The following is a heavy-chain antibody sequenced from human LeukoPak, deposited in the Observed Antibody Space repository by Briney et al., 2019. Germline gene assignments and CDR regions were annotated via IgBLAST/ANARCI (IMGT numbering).Heavy chain of an antibody. D-gene: IGHD3-22*01. Sequence: ASVKVSCTASGYTFTSYYMHWVRQAPGQGLEWMGIINPSGGSTSYAQKFQGRVTMTRDMSTSTVYMELSSLRSEDTAVYYCARSALYYDSSGYYYAGDYFDYWGQGTLVTVSS. J-gene: IGHJ4*02. V-gene: IGHV1-46*01. CDR1: GYTFTSYY. CDR2: INPSGGST. CDR3: ARSALYYDSSGYYYAGDYFDY.